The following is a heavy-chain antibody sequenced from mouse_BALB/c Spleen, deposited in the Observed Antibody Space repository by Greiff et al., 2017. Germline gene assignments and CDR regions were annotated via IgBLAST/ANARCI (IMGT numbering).Heavy chain of an antibody. CDR3: AREGYGSSYAWFAY. CDR1: GFTFSSYA. J-gene: IGHJ3*01. V-gene: IGHV5-6-5*01. CDR2: ISSGGST. Sequence: EVMLVESGGGLVKPGGSLKLSCAASGFTFSSYAMSWVRQTPEKGLEWVASISSGGSTYYPDSVKGRFTISRDNARNILYLQMSSLRSEDTAMYYCAREGYGSSYAWFAYWGQGTLVTVSA. D-gene: IGHD1-1*01.